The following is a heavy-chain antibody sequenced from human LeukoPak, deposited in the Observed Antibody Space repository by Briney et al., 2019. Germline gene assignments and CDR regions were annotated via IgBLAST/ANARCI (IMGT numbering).Heavy chain of an antibody. CDR3: ARLSRQWLVLDTAYYFDY. CDR2: ISGSGGST. Sequence: PGGSLRLSCAASGFTFSSYAMSWVRQAPGKGLEWVSAISGSGGSTYYADSVKGRFTISRDNSKNTLYLQMNSLRAEDTAVYYCARLSRQWLVLDTAYYFDYWGQGTLATVSS. D-gene: IGHD6-19*01. V-gene: IGHV3-23*01. J-gene: IGHJ4*02. CDR1: GFTFSSYA.